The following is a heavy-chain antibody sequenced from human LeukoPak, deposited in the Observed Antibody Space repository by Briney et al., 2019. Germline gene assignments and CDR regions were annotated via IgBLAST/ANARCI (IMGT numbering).Heavy chain of an antibody. CDR2: INPSGGST. CDR1: GYTFTSYY. V-gene: IGHV1-46*01. Sequence: GASVKVSCKASGYTFTSYYMHWVRQAPGQGLEWMGIINPSGGSTSYAQKFQGRVTMTTDTSTSTAYMEVRSLRSDDTAVYCAREESIGSYQFLHDNWGQGTLVTVSS. J-gene: IGHJ4*02. D-gene: IGHD1-26*01. CDR3: AREESIGSYQFLHDN.